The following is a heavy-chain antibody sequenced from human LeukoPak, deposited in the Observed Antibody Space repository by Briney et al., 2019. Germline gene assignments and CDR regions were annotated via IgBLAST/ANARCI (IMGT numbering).Heavy chain of an antibody. V-gene: IGHV3-23*01. D-gene: IGHD6-6*01. Sequence: PGGSLRLSCAASGFIFSDYVMSWVRQAPGKGLEWVSALTGTAGCTYYADSVKGRFTISRDNSKNTLYLQMNSLRADDTAVYYCVKGSSSSRPYYFDYWGQGTLVTVSS. CDR2: LTGTAGCT. CDR3: VKGSSSSRPYYFDY. CDR1: GFIFSDYV. J-gene: IGHJ4*02.